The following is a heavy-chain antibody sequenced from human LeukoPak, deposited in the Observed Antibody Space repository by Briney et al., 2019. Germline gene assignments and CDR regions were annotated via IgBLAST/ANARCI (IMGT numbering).Heavy chain of an antibody. CDR1: GGTFSSYA. Sequence: ASVKVSCKASGGTFSSYAISWVRQAPGQGLEWMGRIIPILGIANYAQKFQGRVTITADKSTSTAYMELSSLRSEDTAVYYCARDLGPWSNYYDSSGPSDYWGQGTLVTVSS. CDR2: IIPILGIA. CDR3: ARDLGPWSNYYDSSGPSDY. J-gene: IGHJ4*02. V-gene: IGHV1-69*04. D-gene: IGHD3-22*01.